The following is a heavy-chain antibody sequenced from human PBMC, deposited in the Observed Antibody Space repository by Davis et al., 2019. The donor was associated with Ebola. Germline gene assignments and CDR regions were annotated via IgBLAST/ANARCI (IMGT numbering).Heavy chain of an antibody. CDR2: INSDGSST. CDR3: ARDPNYDFWSGSPEFDY. D-gene: IGHD3-3*01. CDR1: GFTFSSYW. Sequence: GESLKISCAASGFTFSSYWMHWVRQAPGKGLVWVSRINSDGSSTSYADSVKGRFTISRDNAKNTLYLQMNSLRAEDTAVYYCARDPNYDFWSGSPEFDYWGQGTLVTVSS. J-gene: IGHJ4*02. V-gene: IGHV3-74*01.